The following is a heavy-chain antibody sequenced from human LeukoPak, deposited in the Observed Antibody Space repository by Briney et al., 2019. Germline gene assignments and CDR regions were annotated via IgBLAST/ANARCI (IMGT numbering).Heavy chain of an antibody. CDR3: AKYEDDSYCGGDCYFSFDY. CDR1: GFTFSTYA. Sequence: GGSLRLSCAASGFTFSTYAMSWVRQAPGKGLEWVSAISGSGGSTYYADSVKGRFTISRDNSKNTLYLQMNSLRAEDTAVYYCAKYEDDSYCGGDCYFSFDYWGQGTLVTVSS. J-gene: IGHJ4*02. CDR2: ISGSGGST. D-gene: IGHD2-21*02. V-gene: IGHV3-23*01.